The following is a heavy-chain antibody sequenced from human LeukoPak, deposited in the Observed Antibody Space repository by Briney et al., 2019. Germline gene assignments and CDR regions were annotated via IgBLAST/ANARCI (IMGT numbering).Heavy chain of an antibody. Sequence: MTSETLSLTCAASGGTFSGYYLSWIRQPPGKGLEWVAEINHSGSTNYNPSLKSRVTISVDTSKNQFSLKLSSVTAADTAVYYCASKGNGVWETYFDYWGQGTLVTVSS. D-gene: IGHD2-8*01. CDR3: ASKGNGVWETYFDY. CDR1: GGTFSGYY. J-gene: IGHJ4*02. V-gene: IGHV4-34*01. CDR2: INHSGST.